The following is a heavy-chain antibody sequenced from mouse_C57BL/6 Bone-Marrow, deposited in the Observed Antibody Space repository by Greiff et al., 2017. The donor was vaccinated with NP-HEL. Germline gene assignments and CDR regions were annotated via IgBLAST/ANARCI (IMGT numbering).Heavy chain of an antibody. Sequence: EVMLVESGGGLVQPGGSLSLSCAASGFTFTDYYMSWVRQPPGKALEWLGFIRNQANGYTTEYSASVKGRCTISRDNSQRILYLQMNALRAEDSATYYCARYRVVTTVVAPWAMDYWGQGTSVTVSS. CDR1: GFTFTDYY. V-gene: IGHV7-3*01. CDR2: IRNQANGYTT. D-gene: IGHD1-1*01. J-gene: IGHJ4*01. CDR3: ARYRVVTTVVAPWAMDY.